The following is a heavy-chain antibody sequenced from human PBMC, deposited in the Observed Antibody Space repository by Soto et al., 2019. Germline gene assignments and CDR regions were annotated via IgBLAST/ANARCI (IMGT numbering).Heavy chain of an antibody. J-gene: IGHJ6*02. CDR3: ARGSYNVDTAYYYYYGMDV. D-gene: IGHD5-18*01. CDR2: IYHSGST. V-gene: IGHV4-4*02. Sequence: SETLSLTCAVSGGSISSSNWWSWVRQPPGKGLEWIGEIYHSGSTNYNPSLKSRVTISVDKSKNQFSLKLSSVTAADTAVYYCARGSYNVDTAYYYYYGMDVWGQGTTVT. CDR1: GGSISSSNW.